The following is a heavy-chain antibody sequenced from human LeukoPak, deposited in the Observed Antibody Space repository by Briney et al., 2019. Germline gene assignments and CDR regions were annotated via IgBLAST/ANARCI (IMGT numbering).Heavy chain of an antibody. CDR1: GFTFSDYY. CDR2: ISGDSSTI. D-gene: IGHD2-2*01. J-gene: IGHJ4*02. V-gene: IGHV3-11*04. CDR3: ANTEYQRLGTDY. Sequence: GGSLRLSCAASGFTFSDYYMSWLRQAPGKGLEWVSYISGDSSTIYCADSVKGRFTISRDNAKNSLYLQMNSLRTEDTAVYYCANTEYQRLGTDYWGQGTLVTVSP.